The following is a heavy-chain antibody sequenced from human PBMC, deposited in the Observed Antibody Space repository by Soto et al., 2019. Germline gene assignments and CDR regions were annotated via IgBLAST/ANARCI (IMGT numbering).Heavy chain of an antibody. J-gene: IGHJ3*02. D-gene: IGHD6-6*01. Sequence: GGSLRLSCTASGFTFGDYAMSWVRQAPGKGLEWVGFIRSKAYGGTTEYAASVKGRFTISRDDSKSIAYLQMNSLKTEDTAVYYCTRVLMASIAARPARSAFDIWGQGTMVTVSS. V-gene: IGHV3-49*04. CDR2: IRSKAYGGTT. CDR1: GFTFGDYA. CDR3: TRVLMASIAARPARSAFDI.